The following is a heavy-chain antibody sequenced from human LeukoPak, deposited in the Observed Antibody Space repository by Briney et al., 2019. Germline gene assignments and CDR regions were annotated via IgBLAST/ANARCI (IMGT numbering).Heavy chain of an antibody. V-gene: IGHV3-23*01. D-gene: IGHD3-10*01. Sequence: GGSLRLSCAASGFTFSSYGMSWVRQAPGKGLEWVSFISSGGGSTYHSDSVKGRFTISRDNSKNTLFLHMNSLRAEDTAVYSCAKGYYGSGSYGWFDYWGQGTLVTVSS. CDR3: AKGYYGSGSYGWFDY. CDR1: GFTFSSYG. CDR2: ISSGGGST. J-gene: IGHJ4*02.